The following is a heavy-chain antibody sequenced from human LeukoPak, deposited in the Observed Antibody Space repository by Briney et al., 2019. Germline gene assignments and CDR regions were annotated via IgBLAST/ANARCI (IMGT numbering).Heavy chain of an antibody. Sequence: ASVKVSCKASGDTFTGYYMHWGRQAPGQGREGRGWINPNSGGTNYAQTFQGRVTMTRDTFISTAYMEMSTLRSADTAVYYCARDLGGSYYRLFDSWGQGTLVTVSS. D-gene: IGHD1-26*01. CDR2: INPNSGGT. CDR3: ARDLGGSYYRLFDS. CDR1: GDTFTGYY. V-gene: IGHV1-2*02. J-gene: IGHJ4*02.